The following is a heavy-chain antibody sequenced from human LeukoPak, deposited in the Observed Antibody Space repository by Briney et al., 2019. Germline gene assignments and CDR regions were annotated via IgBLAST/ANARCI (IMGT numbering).Heavy chain of an antibody. J-gene: IGHJ3*02. D-gene: IGHD6-19*01. V-gene: IGHV3-21*01. CDR1: GFTFSSYS. Sequence: GGSLRLSCAASGFTFSSYSMNWVRQAPGKGLEWVSSISSSSSYIYYADSVKGRFTISRDNAKNSLYLQMNSLRAEDTAVYYCARVRPVAAFDIWGQGQWSPSLQ. CDR3: ARVRPVAAFDI. CDR2: ISSSSSYI.